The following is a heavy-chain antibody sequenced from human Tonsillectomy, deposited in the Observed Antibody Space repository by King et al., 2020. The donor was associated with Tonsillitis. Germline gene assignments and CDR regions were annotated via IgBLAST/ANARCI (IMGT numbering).Heavy chain of an antibody. V-gene: IGHV1-18*04. J-gene: IGHJ4*02. CDR2: VTTYNGDT. Sequence: QLVQSGAEVKKPGASVKVSCKTSGYSFTNYGINWVRRAPGQGLEWMGWVTTYNGDTNYAQNLQGRVTMTIDTSTSTAYMELRSLRSDDTAVYYCARGASISSLYYFEYWGQGSLVTVSS. D-gene: IGHD6-13*01. CDR3: ARGASISSLYYFEY. CDR1: GYSFTNYG.